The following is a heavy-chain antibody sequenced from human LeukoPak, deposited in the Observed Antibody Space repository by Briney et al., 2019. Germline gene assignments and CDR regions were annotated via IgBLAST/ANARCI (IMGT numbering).Heavy chain of an antibody. CDR1: GFTLRSYS. CDR2: VSTRGIYT. V-gene: IGHV3-21*01. Sequence: GGSLRLSCAASGFTLRSYSLNWVRQAPGKGLEWVSTVSTRGIYTYYADSVRGRFIISRDNAKNSLYLQMNSLSGEETAVYFCARNFGDGGGYFDYWGQGTLVAVSS. J-gene: IGHJ4*02. D-gene: IGHD4-17*01. CDR3: ARNFGDGGGYFDY.